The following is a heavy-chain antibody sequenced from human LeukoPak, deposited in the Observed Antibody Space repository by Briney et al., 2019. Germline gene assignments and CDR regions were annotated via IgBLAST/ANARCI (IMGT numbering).Heavy chain of an antibody. V-gene: IGHV4-39*07. Sequence: SETLSLTCTVSGGSISSSSYYWGWIRQPPRKGLEWIGSIYYSGSTYYNPSLKSRVTISVDTSKNQFSLKLSSVTAADTAVYYCARIVVVTDYYMDVWGKGTTVTVSS. CDR1: GGSISSSSYY. J-gene: IGHJ6*03. CDR2: IYYSGST. D-gene: IGHD3-22*01. CDR3: ARIVVVTDYYMDV.